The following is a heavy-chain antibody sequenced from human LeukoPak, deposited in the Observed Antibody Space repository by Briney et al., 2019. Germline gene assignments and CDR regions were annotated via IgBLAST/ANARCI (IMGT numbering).Heavy chain of an antibody. J-gene: IGHJ4*02. CDR2: VYGGDTT. CDR3: ARDPGTLATYFDY. Sequence: GGSLRLSCTASGFTFSSYSMNWVRQAPGKGLEFVSIVYGGDTTVYADSVKGRFTISRDTSKNTLYLQMNSLRAEDTAIYYCARDPGTLATYFDYWGPGTLVTVSS. D-gene: IGHD6-13*01. V-gene: IGHV3-66*01. CDR1: GFTFSSYS.